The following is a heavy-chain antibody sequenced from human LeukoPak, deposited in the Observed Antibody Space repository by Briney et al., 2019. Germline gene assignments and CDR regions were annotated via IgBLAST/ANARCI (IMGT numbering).Heavy chain of an antibody. CDR3: AKGFDSKSTYFDY. J-gene: IGHJ4*02. CDR1: GGSIITHY. D-gene: IGHD5-12*01. Sequence: SETLSLTCTVSGGSIITHYWGWGRQPPGKGLEWIGYISYSGSTNYNPSLKSRVTISVDTSKNQFFLMLSSVTAADTAVYYCAKGFDSKSTYFDYWGQGTLVTVSS. CDR2: ISYSGST. V-gene: IGHV4-59*11.